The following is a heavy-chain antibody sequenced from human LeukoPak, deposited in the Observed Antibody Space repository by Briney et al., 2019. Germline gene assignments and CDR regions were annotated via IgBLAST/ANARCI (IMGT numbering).Heavy chain of an antibody. CDR1: GFTFSNSW. Sequence: GGSLRLSCAASGFTFSNSWMSWVRQAPGKGLEWVATIKPDGSAQYYVDSVKGRFTISRDNAKNSLFLQMNSLRAEDTAVYYCAKDRAIFGMVGGAFDIWGQGTVVTISS. CDR2: IKPDGSAQ. V-gene: IGHV3-7*01. CDR3: AKDRAIFGMVGGAFDI. J-gene: IGHJ3*02. D-gene: IGHD3-3*01.